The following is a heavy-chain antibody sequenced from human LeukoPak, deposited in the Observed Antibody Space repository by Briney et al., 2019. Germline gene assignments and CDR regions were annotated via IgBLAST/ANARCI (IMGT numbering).Heavy chain of an antibody. V-gene: IGHV4-34*01. CDR1: GGSFSGYY. CDR2: INHSGST. CDR3: ARGPRCSSTCCYYLSGWYFDL. Sequence: SETLSLTCAVYGGSFSGYYWSWIRQPPGKGLEWIGEINHSGSTNYNPSLKSRVTISVDTSKNQFSLKLSSVTAADTAVYYCARGPRCSSTCCYYLSGWYFDLWGRGTLVTVSS. J-gene: IGHJ2*01. D-gene: IGHD2-2*01.